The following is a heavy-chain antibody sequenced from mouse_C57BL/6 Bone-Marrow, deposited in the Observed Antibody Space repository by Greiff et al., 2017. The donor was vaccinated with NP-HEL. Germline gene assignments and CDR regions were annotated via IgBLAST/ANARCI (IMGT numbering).Heavy chain of an antibody. CDR3: ARGGDYIGSAGDY. J-gene: IGHJ2*01. V-gene: IGHV1-50*01. Sequence: VQLQQPGAELVKPGASVKLSCKASGYTFTSYWMQWVKQRPGQGLEWIGEIDPSDSYTNYNQKFKGKATLTVDTSSSTAYMQLSSLTSEDSAVYYCARGGDYIGSAGDYWGQGTTLTVSS. D-gene: IGHD1-3*01. CDR1: GYTFTSYW. CDR2: IDPSDSYT.